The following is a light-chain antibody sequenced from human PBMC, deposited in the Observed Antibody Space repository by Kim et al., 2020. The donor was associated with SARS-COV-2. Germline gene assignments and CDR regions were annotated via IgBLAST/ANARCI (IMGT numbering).Light chain of an antibody. CDR2: YDS. V-gene: IGLV3-21*04. CDR1: NIGIKS. CDR3: QVWDSSSDHRV. Sequence: PGKTARIHCVGNNIGIKSVHWYQQKPGQATVLVIYYDSERPSGIPERFSGSNSGNTATLTISRVEAGDEADYYCQVWDSSSDHRVFGGGTQLTVL. J-gene: IGLJ3*02.